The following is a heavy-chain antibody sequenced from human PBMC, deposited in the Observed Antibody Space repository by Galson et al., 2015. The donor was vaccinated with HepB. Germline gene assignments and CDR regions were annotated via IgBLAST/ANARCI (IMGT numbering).Heavy chain of an antibody. D-gene: IGHD3-10*01. V-gene: IGHV1-2*02. J-gene: IGHJ3*02. CDR1: GYSFTGYY. CDR2: INPNSGGT. CDR3: ARDLDGSGNYGFDI. Sequence: SVKVSCKASGYSFTGYYMYWVRQAPGQGLEWMGWINPNSGGTNYAQKFQGRVTMTRDTSITTVYMELSRLRSDDTAVYYCARDLDGSGNYGFDIWGQGTMVTVSS.